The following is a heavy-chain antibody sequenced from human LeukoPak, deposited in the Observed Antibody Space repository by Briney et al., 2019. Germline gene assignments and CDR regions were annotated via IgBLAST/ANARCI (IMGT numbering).Heavy chain of an antibody. CDR2: ISNSAGST. V-gene: IGHV3-23*01. D-gene: IGHD3-10*01. CDR3: AKRASGSGTSLYYFDY. Sequence: GSLRLSCAASGFTFSSYAMSWVRQAPGKGLEWVSVISNSAGSTFYADSVMGRFPISRDNSKNTLYLQMNSLRAEDTAVYYCAKRASGSGTSLYYFDYWGQGTLVTVSS. CDR1: GFTFSSYA. J-gene: IGHJ4*02.